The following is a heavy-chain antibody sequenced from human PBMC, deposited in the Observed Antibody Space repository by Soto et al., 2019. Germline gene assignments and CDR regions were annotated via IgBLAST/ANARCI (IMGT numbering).Heavy chain of an antibody. CDR2: IYYSGST. Sequence: PSETLSLTCTVSGGSISSYYWSWIRQPPGKGLEWIGYIYYSGSTNYNPSLKSRVTISVDTSKNQFSLKLSSVTAADTAVYYCARASIAARLVDYWGQGTLVTV. V-gene: IGHV4-59*01. CDR1: GGSISSYY. J-gene: IGHJ4*02. CDR3: ARASIAARLVDY. D-gene: IGHD6-6*01.